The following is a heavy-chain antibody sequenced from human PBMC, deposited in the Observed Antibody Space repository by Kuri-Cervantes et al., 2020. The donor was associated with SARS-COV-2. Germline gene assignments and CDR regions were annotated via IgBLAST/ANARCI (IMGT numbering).Heavy chain of an antibody. D-gene: IGHD5-18*01. Sequence: GGSLRLSCAASGFTFSSYWMSWVRQAPGKGLEWVANIKQDGSEKYYVDSVKGRFTISRDNAKNSLYLQMNSLRAEDTAVYYCARDLYSYGGYLYYYYMDVWGKGTTVTVSS. J-gene: IGHJ6*03. CDR1: GFTFSSYW. CDR3: ARDLYSYGGYLYYYYMDV. CDR2: IKQDGSEK. V-gene: IGHV3-7*01.